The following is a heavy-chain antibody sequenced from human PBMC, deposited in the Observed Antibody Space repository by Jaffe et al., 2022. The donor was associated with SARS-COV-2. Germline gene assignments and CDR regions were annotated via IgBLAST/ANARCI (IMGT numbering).Heavy chain of an antibody. J-gene: IGHJ6*02. Sequence: QVQLVESGGGVVQPGRSLRLSCAASGFTFSSYGMHWVRQAPGKGLEWVAVISYDGSNKYYADSVKGRFTISRDNSKNTLYLQMNSLRAEDTAVYYCANLGPLGGYYYYGMDVWGQGTTVTVSS. D-gene: IGHD1-26*01. CDR3: ANLGPLGGYYYYGMDV. V-gene: IGHV3-30*18. CDR1: GFTFSSYG. CDR2: ISYDGSNK.